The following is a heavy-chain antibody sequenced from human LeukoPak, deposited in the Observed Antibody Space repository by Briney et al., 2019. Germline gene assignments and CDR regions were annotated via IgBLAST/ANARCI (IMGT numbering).Heavy chain of an antibody. J-gene: IGHJ6*02. CDR2: INPSGGST. CDR3: ARESGYSYGQAERRYYYGMDV. V-gene: IGHV1-46*01. Sequence: ASVKVSCKASGYTFTSYDINWVRQATGQGLEWMGIINPSGGSTSYAQKFQGRVTMTRDTSTSTVYMELSSLRSEDTAVYYCARESGYSYGQAERRYYYGMDVWGQGTTVTVSS. CDR1: GYTFTSYD. D-gene: IGHD5-18*01.